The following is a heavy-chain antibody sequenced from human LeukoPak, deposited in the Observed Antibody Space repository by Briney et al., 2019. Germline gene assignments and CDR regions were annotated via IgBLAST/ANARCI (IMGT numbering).Heavy chain of an antibody. CDR2: INHSGST. Sequence: SETLSLTCAVYGGSFSGYYWSWIRQPPGKGLEWIGEINHSGSTNYNPSLKSRVTISVDTSKNQFSLKLSSVTAADTAVYYCARRVRNYVRSGDWFDPWGQGTLVTVSS. CDR3: ARRVRNYVRSGDWFDP. D-gene: IGHD1-7*01. V-gene: IGHV4-34*01. CDR1: GGSFSGYY. J-gene: IGHJ5*02.